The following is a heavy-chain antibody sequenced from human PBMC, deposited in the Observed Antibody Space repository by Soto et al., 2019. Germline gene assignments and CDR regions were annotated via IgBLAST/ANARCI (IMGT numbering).Heavy chain of an antibody. J-gene: IGHJ5*01. Sequence: GASVKVSCKASGYTFTGYYMHWVRQAPGQGLEWMGWINPNSGGTNYAQKFQGWVTMTRDTSISTAYMELSRLRSDDTAVYYCARGVVVDATKNWWFVTSGQGTLVTVSS. CDR3: ARGVVVDATKNWWFVT. CDR2: INPNSGGT. CDR1: GYTFTGYY. V-gene: IGHV1-2*04. D-gene: IGHD2-15*01.